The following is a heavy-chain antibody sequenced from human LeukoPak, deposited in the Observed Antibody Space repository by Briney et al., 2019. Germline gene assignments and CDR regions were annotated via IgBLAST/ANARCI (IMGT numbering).Heavy chain of an antibody. V-gene: IGHV3-30*03. CDR1: GFTFSSYG. CDR2: ISYDGSNK. J-gene: IGHJ4*02. D-gene: IGHD6-13*01. Sequence: GGSLRLSCAASGFTFSSYGMHWVRQAPGKGLEWVAVISYDGSNKYYADSVKGRFTISRDNSKNTLYLQMNSLRAEDTAVYYCAPGGQQLVFDAYYFDYWGQGTLVTVSS. CDR3: APGGQQLVFDAYYFDY.